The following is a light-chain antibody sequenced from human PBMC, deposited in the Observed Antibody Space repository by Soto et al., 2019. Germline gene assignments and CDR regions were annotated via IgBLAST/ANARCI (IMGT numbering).Light chain of an antibody. CDR1: QSVNSN. V-gene: IGKV3-15*01. CDR2: GAS. J-gene: IGKJ5*01. Sequence: EIVMTQSPATLSVSPGERATLSCRASQSVNSNLAWYQQKRGQAPSLLIYGASTRATGIPARFSGSGSGTDFTLTIGRLEPEDFATYYCQQRGDWPPITFGQGTRLEIK. CDR3: QQRGDWPPIT.